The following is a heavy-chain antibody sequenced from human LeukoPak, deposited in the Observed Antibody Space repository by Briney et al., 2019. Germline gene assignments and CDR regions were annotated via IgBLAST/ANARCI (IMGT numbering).Heavy chain of an antibody. D-gene: IGHD1-26*01. V-gene: IGHV3-23*01. CDR1: GFIVSSRA. Sequence: KSGGSLRLSCAASGFIVSSRAMRWVRQAPGKGVEWVSTISNRGYNTLYADSVKGRFTISRDNSQNTLYVQVSSLSAEDTALYFCARHDGSSFIYYVDHWGHGALVTVSS. CDR2: ISNRGYNT. CDR3: ARHDGSSFIYYVDH. J-gene: IGHJ4*01.